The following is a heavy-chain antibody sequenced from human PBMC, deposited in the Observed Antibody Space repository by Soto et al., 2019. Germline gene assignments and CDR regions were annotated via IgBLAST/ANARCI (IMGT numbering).Heavy chain of an antibody. CDR3: ARGVRRVVLWFGELYYTY. J-gene: IGHJ4*02. CDR2: ISYDGSNK. V-gene: IGHV3-30*03. CDR1: GFTFSSYG. D-gene: IGHD3-10*01. Sequence: GGSLRLSCAASGFTFSSYGMHWVRQAPGKGLEWVAVISYDGSNKYYADSVKGRFTISRDNSKNTLYLQMNSLRAEDTAVYYCARGVRRVVLWFGELYYTYWGQGTLVTVSS.